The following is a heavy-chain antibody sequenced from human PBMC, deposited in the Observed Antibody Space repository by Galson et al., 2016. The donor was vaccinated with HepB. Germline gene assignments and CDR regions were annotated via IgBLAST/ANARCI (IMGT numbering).Heavy chain of an antibody. Sequence: SLRLSCAGSGFTFSTYSMHWVRQAPGKGLEWVSSISGDMNYIYYADSVEGRFIISRDNARNSVFLQMNSLRVEDTAVYFCARSALAIGGHKSFDFWGQGTLVTVSS. V-gene: IGHV3-21*01. CDR2: ISGDMNYI. D-gene: IGHD2/OR15-2a*01. CDR1: GFTFSTYS. J-gene: IGHJ4*02. CDR3: ARSALAIGGHKSFDF.